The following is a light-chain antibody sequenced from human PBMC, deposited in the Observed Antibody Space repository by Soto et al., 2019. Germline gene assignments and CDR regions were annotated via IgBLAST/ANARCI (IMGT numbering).Light chain of an antibody. CDR2: GAS. CDR3: QQLHTYPLT. V-gene: IGKV3-20*01. Sequence: EIVLTQSPGTLSLSPGERATLSCRASQSVSSSYLAWYQQKPGQAPRLLIYGASSRATGIPDRFSGSGSGTEFTLTISSLQPEDFATYYCQQLHTYPLTFGGGTKVDIK. J-gene: IGKJ4*01. CDR1: QSVSSSY.